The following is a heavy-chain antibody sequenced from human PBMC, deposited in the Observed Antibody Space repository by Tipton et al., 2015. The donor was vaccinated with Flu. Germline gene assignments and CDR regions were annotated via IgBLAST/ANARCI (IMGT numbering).Heavy chain of an antibody. V-gene: IGHV4-61*02. D-gene: IGHD3-10*01. CDR3: ARGTDQSYTPY. CDR2: IYTSGST. Sequence: TLSLTCTVSGDSISRSSYWSWIRQPAGKGLEWIGRIYTSGSTNYNPSLESRVTISLDTSKNQFSLRLNSVTAADTAVYYRARGTDQSYTPYWGQGTLVTVSS. CDR1: GDSISRSSY. J-gene: IGHJ4*02.